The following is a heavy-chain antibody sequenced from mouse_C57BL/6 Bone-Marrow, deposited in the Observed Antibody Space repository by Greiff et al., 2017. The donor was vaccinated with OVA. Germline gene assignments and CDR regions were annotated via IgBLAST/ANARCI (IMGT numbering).Heavy chain of an antibody. CDR1: GFNIKDDY. Sequence: EVNVVESGAELVRPGASVKLSCTASGFNIKDDYMHWVKQRPEQGLEWIGWIDPENGDTEYASKFQGKATITADTSSNTAYLQLSSLTSEDTAVYYCTLITTFAYWGQGTLVTVSA. CDR3: TLITTFAY. D-gene: IGHD1-1*01. CDR2: IDPENGDT. J-gene: IGHJ3*01. V-gene: IGHV14-4*01.